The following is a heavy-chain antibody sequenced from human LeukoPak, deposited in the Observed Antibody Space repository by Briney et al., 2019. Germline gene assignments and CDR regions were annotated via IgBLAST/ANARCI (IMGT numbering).Heavy chain of an antibody. Sequence: PSETLSLTCTVSGGSISIYYWSWIRQPPGRGLEWIGYIYYGGRTNYNPSLKSRVTISVDTSKNQFSLKLSSVTAADTAVYYCARSRSTDYGDSNNWFDPWGQGTLVTVSS. J-gene: IGHJ5*01. CDR1: GGSISIYY. CDR3: ARSRSTDYGDSNNWFDP. V-gene: IGHV4-59*01. D-gene: IGHD4-17*01. CDR2: IYYGGRT.